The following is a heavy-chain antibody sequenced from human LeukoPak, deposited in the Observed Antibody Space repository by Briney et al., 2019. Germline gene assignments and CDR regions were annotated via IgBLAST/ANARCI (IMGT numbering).Heavy chain of an antibody. V-gene: IGHV3-66*02. D-gene: IGHD3-9*01. CDR3: ARAEHYDILTGYYRDY. CDR2: IYSGGST. J-gene: IGHJ4*02. CDR1: GFTVSSNY. Sequence: GGSLRLSCAASGFTVSSNYMSWVRQAPGKGLEWVSVIYSGGSTYYADSVKGRFTISRDNSKNTLYLQMNSLRAEDTAVYYCARAEHYDILTGYYRDYWGQGTLVTVSS.